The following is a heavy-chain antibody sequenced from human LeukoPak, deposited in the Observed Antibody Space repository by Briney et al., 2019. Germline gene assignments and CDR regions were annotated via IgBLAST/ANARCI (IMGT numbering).Heavy chain of an antibody. CDR2: IYYSGST. D-gene: IGHD5-18*01. Sequence: PSETLSLTCTVSGGSISSSGYYWGWIRQPPGKGLEWIGSIYYSGSTYYNPSLKSRVTISVDTSKNQFSLKLSSVTAADTAVYYCARRVGYSYGNDAFDIWGQGTMVTVSS. CDR1: GGSISSSGYY. J-gene: IGHJ3*02. V-gene: IGHV4-39*01. CDR3: ARRVGYSYGNDAFDI.